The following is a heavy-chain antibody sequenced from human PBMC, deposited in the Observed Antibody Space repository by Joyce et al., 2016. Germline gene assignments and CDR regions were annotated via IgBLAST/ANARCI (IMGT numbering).Heavy chain of an antibody. Sequence: QLQLQESGPGLVKPSETLSLTCTVSGGSMRSTSYYWGWIRQPPGKGLEWIGSVYYSGNTYYNPSLKSRLTISVDTSKNQFSLKLNSVTAADTAVYFCASFDFGSEDFDYWGQGTLVTVSS. CDR3: ASFDFGSEDFDY. CDR1: GGSMRSTSYY. CDR2: VYYSGNT. V-gene: IGHV4-39*01. J-gene: IGHJ4*02. D-gene: IGHD3-3*01.